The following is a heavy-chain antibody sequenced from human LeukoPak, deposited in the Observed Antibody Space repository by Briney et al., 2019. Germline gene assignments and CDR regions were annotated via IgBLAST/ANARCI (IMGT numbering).Heavy chain of an antibody. CDR1: GGSISSSSYY. Sequence: SETLSLTCTVSGGSISSSSYYWGWLRQPPGKGLEWLGSIYYSGSTYYNPSLKSRVTISVDTSKNQFSLKLSSVTAADTAVYYCARPPYYYDSSGSLWGQGTLVTVSS. J-gene: IGHJ4*02. CDR2: IYYSGST. V-gene: IGHV4-39*01. D-gene: IGHD3-22*01. CDR3: ARPPYYYDSSGSL.